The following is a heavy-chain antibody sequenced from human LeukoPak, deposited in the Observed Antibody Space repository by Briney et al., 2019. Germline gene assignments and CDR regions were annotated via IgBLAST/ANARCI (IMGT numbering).Heavy chain of an antibody. CDR2: IYHSGST. V-gene: IGHV4-34*01. CDR1: GASFSAYF. Sequence: SETLSLTCGVYGASFSAYFWSWVRQSPGKGLEWIGEIYHSGSTNYNPSLKSRVTISVDKSKNQFSLKLSSVTAADTAVYYCARDRGTGLVVDWGQGTLVTVSS. D-gene: IGHD3-16*01. CDR3: ARDRGTGLVVD. J-gene: IGHJ4*02.